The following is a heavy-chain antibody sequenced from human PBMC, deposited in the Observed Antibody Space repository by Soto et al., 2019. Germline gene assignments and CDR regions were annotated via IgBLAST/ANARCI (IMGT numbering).Heavy chain of an antibody. V-gene: IGHV3-30*18. D-gene: IGHD3-22*01. CDR2: ISYDGSNK. J-gene: IGHJ4*02. Sequence: GGSLRLSCAASGFTFSSYGMHWVRQAPGKGLEWVAVISYDGSNKYYADSVKGRFTISRDNSKNTLYLQMNSLRAEDTAVYYCAKDPSLGYYDSSGYLGYWGQGTLVTVSS. CDR1: GFTFSSYG. CDR3: AKDPSLGYYDSSGYLGY.